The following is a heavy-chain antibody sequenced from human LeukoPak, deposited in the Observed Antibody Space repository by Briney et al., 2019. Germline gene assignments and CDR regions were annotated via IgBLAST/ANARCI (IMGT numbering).Heavy chain of an antibody. CDR1: GFTFSDYY. V-gene: IGHV3-11*01. Sequence: GGSLRLSCAASGFTFSDYYMSWIRQAPGKGLEWVSYISSSGSTIYYADSVKGRFTIPRDNAKNSLYLQMNSLRAEDTAVYYCAGSYYYDSSGYKFDYWGQGTLVTVSS. CDR2: ISSSGSTI. CDR3: AGSYYYDSSGYKFDY. D-gene: IGHD3-22*01. J-gene: IGHJ4*02.